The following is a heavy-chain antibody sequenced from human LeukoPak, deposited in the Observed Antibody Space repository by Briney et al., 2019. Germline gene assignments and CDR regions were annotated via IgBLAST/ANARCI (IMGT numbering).Heavy chain of an antibody. CDR1: QFTLNIYP. CDR2: IKQDGREK. V-gene: IGHV3-7*01. D-gene: IGHD6-13*01. J-gene: IGHJ4*02. CDR3: ARHTGYSSSWSLYYFDY. Sequence: SGGTLRLSCAASQFTLNIYPMHWVPQAPGKGLEWGANIKQDGREKYYVDSVKGRFTISRDNAKNALYLQMNSLRAEDTAVYCCARHTGYSSSWSLYYFDYWGQGTLVTVSS.